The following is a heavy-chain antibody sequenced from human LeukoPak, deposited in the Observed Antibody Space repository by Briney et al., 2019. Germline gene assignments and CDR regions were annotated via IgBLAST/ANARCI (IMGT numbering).Heavy chain of an antibody. CDR3: AKGLTVVVVDATFAY. V-gene: IGHV3-23*01. CDR2: ISGRGGSR. CDR1: VSTFSSDA. Sequence: PGGSLRLSCAPSVSTFSSDAMSWGRRAPRHEVEWVSAISGRGGSRHYADYVVGQFTSSRDNSNNTLHLHMNSLRADDRAVYYCAKGLTVVVVDATFAYWGQGTLVSVSS. D-gene: IGHD2-15*01. J-gene: IGHJ4*02.